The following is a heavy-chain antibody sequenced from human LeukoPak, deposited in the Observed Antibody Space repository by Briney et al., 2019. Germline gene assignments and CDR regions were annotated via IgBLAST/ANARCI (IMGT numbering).Heavy chain of an antibody. CDR3: ARDAAVAGTYWYFDL. J-gene: IGHJ2*01. Sequence: GGSLRLSCEDSGFTFRSYEMNWVRQAPGKGLEWIAYLSSSGSAFSYADSVKGRFTISRDKGKNSLYLQMNSLRAEDTAVYYCARDAAVAGTYWYFDLWGRGTQVIVSS. CDR2: LSSSGSAF. V-gene: IGHV3-48*03. CDR1: GFTFRSYE. D-gene: IGHD6-19*01.